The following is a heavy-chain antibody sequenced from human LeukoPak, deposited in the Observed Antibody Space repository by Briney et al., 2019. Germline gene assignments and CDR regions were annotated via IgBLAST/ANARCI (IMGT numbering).Heavy chain of an antibody. CDR1: GFTFSSYA. CDR3: AKALKELTLIVAAGADY. CDR2: ISGGGGST. J-gene: IGHJ4*02. V-gene: IGHV3-23*01. Sequence: GGSLRLSCAASGFTFSSYAMHWVRQAPGKGLEWVSAISGGGGSTYYADSVKGRFTISRDNSKNTLYLQMNSLRAEDTAVYYCAKALKELTLIVAAGADYWGQGTLVTVSS. D-gene: IGHD2-15*01.